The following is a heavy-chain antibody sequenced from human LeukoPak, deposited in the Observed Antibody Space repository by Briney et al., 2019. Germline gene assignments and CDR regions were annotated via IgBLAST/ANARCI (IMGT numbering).Heavy chain of an antibody. V-gene: IGHV4-34*01. Sequence: SETLSLTCAIYGGSFSDYYWSWIRQPPGEGLEWIGEINQSGSTNYNPSLKSRIIISVDTSKNQFSLKLISVTAADSAVYFCARDRPFGGVSPPEVWGQGILVTVSS. D-gene: IGHD3-16*01. CDR3: ARDRPFGGVSPPEV. CDR1: GGSFSDYY. J-gene: IGHJ4*02. CDR2: INQSGST.